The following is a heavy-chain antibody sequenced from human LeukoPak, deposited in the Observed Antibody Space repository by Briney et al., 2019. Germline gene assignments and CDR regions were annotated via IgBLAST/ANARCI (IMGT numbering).Heavy chain of an antibody. J-gene: IGHJ4*02. CDR1: GGTFSSYA. D-gene: IGHD3-3*01. CDR2: IIPIFGTA. CDR3: AREKTTPFGVVPTGTFDY. V-gene: IGHV1-69*05. Sequence: GASVKVSCKASGGTFSSYAISWVRQAPGQGLEWMGGIIPIFGTANYAQKLQGRVTITTDESTSTAYMELSSLRSEDTAVYYCAREKTTPFGVVPTGTFDYWGRGTLVTVSS.